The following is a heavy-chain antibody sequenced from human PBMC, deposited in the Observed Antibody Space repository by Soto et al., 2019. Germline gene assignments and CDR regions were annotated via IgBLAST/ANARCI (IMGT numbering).Heavy chain of an antibody. J-gene: IGHJ4*02. CDR2: IYYSGST. Sequence: NPSETLSLTCTVSGGSISSSSYYWGWIRQPPGKGLEWIGSIYYSGSTYYNPSLKSRVTISVDTSKNQFSLKLSSVTAADTAVYYCARVVGATSPYYFDYWGQGTLVTVSS. V-gene: IGHV4-39*01. D-gene: IGHD1-26*01. CDR3: ARVVGATSPYYFDY. CDR1: GGSISSSSYY.